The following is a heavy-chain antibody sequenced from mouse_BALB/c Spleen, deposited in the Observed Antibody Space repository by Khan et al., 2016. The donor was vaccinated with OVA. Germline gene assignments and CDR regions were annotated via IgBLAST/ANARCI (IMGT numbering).Heavy chain of an antibody. J-gene: IGHJ2*01. D-gene: IGHD3-2*02. V-gene: IGHV1S132*01. CDR3: AREEALYYFDY. CDR2: IYPGTDNT. Sequence: VELVESGAELVRPGASVKLSCKTSGYIFTSYWIHWVKQRSGQGLEWIARIYPGTDNTYYNKKLKDRATLTADRSSSTAYMQLSSLKSEDSAVYFCAREEALYYFDYWGQGTTLTVSS. CDR1: GYIFTSYW.